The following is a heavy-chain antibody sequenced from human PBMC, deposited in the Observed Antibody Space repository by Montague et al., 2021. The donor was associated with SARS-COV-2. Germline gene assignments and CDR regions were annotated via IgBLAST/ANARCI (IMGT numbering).Heavy chain of an antibody. Sequence: SETLSLTCTVSGGSISSSSYYWGWIRQPPGKGLEWIGRIYYSGSTYYNPSLKSRVTISVDTSKNQFSLKLSSVTAADTAVYYCASLASGWWELTLDYWGQGTLVTVSS. CDR2: IYYSGST. V-gene: IGHV4-39*01. CDR3: ASLASGWWELTLDY. D-gene: IGHD2-15*01. J-gene: IGHJ4*02. CDR1: GGSISSSSYY.